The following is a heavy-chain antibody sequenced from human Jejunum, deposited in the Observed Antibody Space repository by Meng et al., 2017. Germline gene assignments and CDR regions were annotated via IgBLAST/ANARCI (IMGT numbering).Heavy chain of an antibody. CDR3: ARVREVPLGTGDWFDP. CDR2: VYHTGSI. Sequence: ESVKGLVPCAVSLALCCVVAGVSVNTPKWWKWVGHCPGKGLEWIGGVYHTGSINYDSSLQSRVAVSMDGSKNEFALKWPSVTAADAAVYFCARVREVPLGTGDWFDPWGQGTLVTVSS. CDR1: GVSVNTPKW. D-gene: IGHD1/OR15-1a*01. J-gene: IGHJ5*02. V-gene: IGHV4/OR15-8*03.